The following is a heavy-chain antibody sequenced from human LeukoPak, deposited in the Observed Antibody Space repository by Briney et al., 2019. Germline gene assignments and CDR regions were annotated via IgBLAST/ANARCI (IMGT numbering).Heavy chain of an antibody. CDR2: FDPEDGET. CDR1: GYTLTESS. Sequence: ASVKVSCKVSGYTLTESSMHWVRQAPGKGLEWMGGFDPEDGETIYAQKFQGRVTMTEDTSTDTAYMELSSLRSEDTAVYYCATYYYDSSGEGFIDYWGQGTLVTVSS. J-gene: IGHJ4*02. V-gene: IGHV1-24*01. CDR3: ATYYYDSSGEGFIDY. D-gene: IGHD3-22*01.